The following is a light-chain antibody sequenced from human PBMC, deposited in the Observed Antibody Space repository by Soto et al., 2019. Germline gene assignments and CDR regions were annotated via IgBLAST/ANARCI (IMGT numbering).Light chain of an antibody. CDR1: RDISTW. J-gene: IGKJ4*01. CDR3: QEYSRD. V-gene: IGKV1-5*01. Sequence: DIQMTQSPSTLSASVGDRDTITCRASRDISTWLAWYQQKPGKAPKVLIYEASNLESGVPSRFSGSGSGTEFTLTISSLQPDDFATYYCQEYSRDFGGGTRWISN. CDR2: EAS.